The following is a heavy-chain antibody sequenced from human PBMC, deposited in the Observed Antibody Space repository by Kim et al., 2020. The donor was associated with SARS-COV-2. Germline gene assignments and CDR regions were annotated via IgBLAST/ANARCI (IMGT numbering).Heavy chain of an antibody. Sequence: ISQPKFPGRVTMTEDTSTDPAYMELSSLRSEDTAVYYCATGAATIPGWFDPWGQGTLVTVSS. D-gene: IGHD5-12*01. V-gene: IGHV1-24*01. CDR3: ATGAATIPGWFDP. J-gene: IGHJ5*02.